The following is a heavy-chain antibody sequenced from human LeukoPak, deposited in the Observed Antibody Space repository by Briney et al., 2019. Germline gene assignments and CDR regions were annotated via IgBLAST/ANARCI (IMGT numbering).Heavy chain of an antibody. V-gene: IGHV3-48*03. CDR3: AGDYGDYVLDY. Sequence: GGSLRLSCAASGFTFGSYEMNWVHQAPGKGLEWVSYISSSGSTIYYADSVKGRFIISRDNAKNSLYLQMNSLRAEDTAVYYCAGDYGDYVLDYWGQGTLVTVSS. J-gene: IGHJ4*02. D-gene: IGHD4-17*01. CDR1: GFTFGSYE. CDR2: ISSSGSTI.